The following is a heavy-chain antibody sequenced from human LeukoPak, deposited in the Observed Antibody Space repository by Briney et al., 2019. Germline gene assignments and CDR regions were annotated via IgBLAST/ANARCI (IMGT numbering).Heavy chain of an antibody. D-gene: IGHD1-26*01. CDR2: ICYSGST. CDR1: GGSISSYY. V-gene: IGHV4-59*01. J-gene: IGHJ5*02. Sequence: SETLSLTCTVSGGSISSYYWSWIRQPPGKGLEWIGYICYSGSTNYNPSLKSRVTISVDTSKNQFSLKLSSVTAADTAVYYCARDGRDNWFDPWGQGTLVTVSS. CDR3: ARDGRDNWFDP.